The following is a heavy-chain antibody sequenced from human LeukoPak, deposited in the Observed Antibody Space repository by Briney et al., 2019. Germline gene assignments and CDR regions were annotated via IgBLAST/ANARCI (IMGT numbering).Heavy chain of an antibody. V-gene: IGHV4-59*01. CDR3: ARAPWALGYSYGSDY. Sequence: SETLSLTCTVSGGSISSYYWSWIRQPPGKGLEWIGYIYYSGSTNYNPSLKSRVTISVDTSKNQFSLKLSSVTAADTAVYYCARAPWALGYSYGSDYWGQGTLVTVSS. J-gene: IGHJ4*02. CDR1: GGSISSYY. CDR2: IYYSGST. D-gene: IGHD5-18*01.